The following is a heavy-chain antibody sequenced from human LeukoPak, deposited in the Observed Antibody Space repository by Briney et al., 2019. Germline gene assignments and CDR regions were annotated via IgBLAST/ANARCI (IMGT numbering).Heavy chain of an antibody. CDR3: ARARRRCSSTSCYASWYFDY. CDR1: GFTFSSYA. J-gene: IGHJ4*02. Sequence: GGSLRLSCAASGFTFSSYAMHWVRQAPGKGLEWVAVISYDGSNKYYADSVKGRFTISRDNSKNTLYLQMGSLRAEDMAVYYCARARRRCSSTSCYASWYFDYWGQGTLVTVSS. D-gene: IGHD2-2*01. CDR2: ISYDGSNK. V-gene: IGHV3-30*14.